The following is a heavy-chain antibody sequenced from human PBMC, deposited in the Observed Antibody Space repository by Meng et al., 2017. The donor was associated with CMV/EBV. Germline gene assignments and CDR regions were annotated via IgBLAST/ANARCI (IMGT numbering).Heavy chain of an antibody. Sequence: SETLSLTCTVSGGSISSGDYYWSWIRQPPGKGLEWIGYIYYSGSTYYNPSLKSPVTIAVHTSKTQFSLRLISVTAADTAVYYCARHRPGVRMVRDQEAIDIWGQGTMVTVSS. D-gene: IGHD3-10*01. V-gene: IGHV4-30-4*08. CDR3: ARHRPGVRMVRDQEAIDI. J-gene: IGHJ3*02. CDR1: GGSISSGDYY. CDR2: IYYSGST.